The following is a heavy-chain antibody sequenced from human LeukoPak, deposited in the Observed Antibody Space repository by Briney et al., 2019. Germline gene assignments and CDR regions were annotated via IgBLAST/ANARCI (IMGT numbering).Heavy chain of an antibody. CDR1: GGTFSSYA. V-gene: IGHV1-69*05. J-gene: IGHJ4*02. D-gene: IGHD3-22*01. Sequence: SVKVSCKASGGTFSSYAINWVRQAPGQGLEWMGGIIPIFGTANYAQKFQGRVTITTGESTSTAYMELSSLRSEDTAVYYCARGYYYDSSGYFAYWGQGTLVTVSS. CDR3: ARGYYYDSSGYFAY. CDR2: IIPIFGTA.